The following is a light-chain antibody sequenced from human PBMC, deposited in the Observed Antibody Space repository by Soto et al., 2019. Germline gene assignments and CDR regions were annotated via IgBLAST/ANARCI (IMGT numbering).Light chain of an antibody. Sequence: QSALTQPASVSGSPGQSITISCTGTSSDVGDYKYVSWYQQHPGKAPKLMIYEVSNRPSGVSNRFSGSKSGNTASLTISGLQAEDEADYYCSSYTSSSTPVVFGTGTKLTVL. CDR2: EVS. J-gene: IGLJ1*01. CDR1: SSDVGDYKY. CDR3: SSYTSSSTPVV. V-gene: IGLV2-14*01.